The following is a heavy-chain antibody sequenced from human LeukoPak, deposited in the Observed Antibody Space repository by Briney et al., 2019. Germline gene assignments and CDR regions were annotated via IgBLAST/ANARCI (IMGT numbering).Heavy chain of an antibody. J-gene: IGHJ4*02. D-gene: IGHD5-12*01. CDR1: GFTFSSYA. V-gene: IGHV3-30-3*01. CDR3: AREKNVRGGYGGYFDY. Sequence: GGSLRLSCAASGFTFSSYAIHWVRQAPGKGLEWVAVISFDGTRKYYPDSAKGQFTISRDNSKNTLYLQMNSLRAEDTAVYFCAREKNVRGGYGGYFDYWGQGTLVTVSS. CDR2: ISFDGTRK.